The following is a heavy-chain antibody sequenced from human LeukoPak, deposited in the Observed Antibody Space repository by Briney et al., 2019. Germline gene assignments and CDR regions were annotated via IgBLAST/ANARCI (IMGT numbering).Heavy chain of an antibody. J-gene: IGHJ4*02. V-gene: IGHV1-69*04. CDR3: ARVQRPGNGSRTPYY. CDR2: ILPILGIA. CDR1: LGTLNRYA. Sequence: SSVPVSHMGCLGTLNRYAYRVVRQAPGQGLEWMGRILPILGIANYAQKFQGRVTITADECTSTAYLELRSIRPQDPAVYYCARVQRPGNGSRTPYYWGQGTLVTVSS. D-gene: IGHD3-10*01.